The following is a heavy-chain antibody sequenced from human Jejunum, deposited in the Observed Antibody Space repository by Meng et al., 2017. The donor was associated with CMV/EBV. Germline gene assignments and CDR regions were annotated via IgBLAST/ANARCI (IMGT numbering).Heavy chain of an antibody. V-gene: IGHV4-34*01. J-gene: IGHJ5*02. Sequence: LSLPSPVYGGSLSGFFWAYLRQPPGKGLEWIGEINHSGTTYYNPSLKSRLTMSFDTSKNQFFLNLSSVTAADTAVYYCGRGDNYFPETWGQGALVTVSS. CDR1: GGSLSGFF. CDR3: GRGDNYFPET. CDR2: INHSGTT. D-gene: IGHD1-14*01.